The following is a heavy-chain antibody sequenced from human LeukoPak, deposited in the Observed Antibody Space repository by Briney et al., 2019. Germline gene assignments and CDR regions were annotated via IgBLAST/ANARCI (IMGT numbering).Heavy chain of an antibody. CDR1: GYTSSGYY. CDR3: ARAGYGDYVFYFDY. Sequence: ASVKVSCKASGYTSSGYYMHWVRQAPGQGLEWMGWINPNSGGTNYAQKFQGRVTMTRDTSISTAYMELSRLRSDDTAVYYCARAGYGDYVFYFDYWGQGTLVTVSS. V-gene: IGHV1-2*02. J-gene: IGHJ4*02. D-gene: IGHD4-17*01. CDR2: INPNSGGT.